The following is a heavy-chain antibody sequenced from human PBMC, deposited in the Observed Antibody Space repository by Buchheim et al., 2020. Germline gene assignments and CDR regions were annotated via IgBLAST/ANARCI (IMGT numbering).Heavy chain of an antibody. V-gene: IGHV4-39*01. D-gene: IGHD2-21*01. J-gene: IGHJ4*02. CDR3: ARQGRRAYCGGDCSVPFDY. Sequence: QLQLQESGPGLVKPSETLSLTCTVSGGSISSSSYYWGWIRQPPGKGLEWIGSIYYSGSTYYNPSLKSRVTISVDTSKNQFSLKLSSVTAADTAVYYCARQGRRAYCGGDCSVPFDYWGQGTL. CDR1: GGSISSSSYY. CDR2: IYYSGST.